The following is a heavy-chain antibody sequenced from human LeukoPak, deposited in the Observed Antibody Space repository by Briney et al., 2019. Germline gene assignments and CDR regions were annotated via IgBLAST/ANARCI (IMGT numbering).Heavy chain of an antibody. CDR1: GGSISSYY. Sequence: SETLSLTCTVSGGSISSYYWSWIRQPPGKGLEWIGYIYYSGSTNYNPSLKSRVTISVDTSKNQFSLKLSSVTAADTAVYYCARHLEAVATRYSSSWYGTKDYYYYYGMDVWGQGTTVTVSS. V-gene: IGHV4-59*08. D-gene: IGHD6-13*01. J-gene: IGHJ6*02. CDR3: ARHLEAVATRYSSSWYGTKDYYYYYGMDV. CDR2: IYYSGST.